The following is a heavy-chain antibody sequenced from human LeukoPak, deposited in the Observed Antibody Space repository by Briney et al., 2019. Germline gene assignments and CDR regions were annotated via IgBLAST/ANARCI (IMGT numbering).Heavy chain of an antibody. CDR3: ARDLAAAAHFDY. V-gene: IGHV1-2*02. D-gene: IGHD6-13*01. CDR1: GYTFTGYY. J-gene: IGHJ4*02. Sequence: ASVKVSCKASGYTFTGYYMHWVRQAPGQGLEWMGWINPNSGGTNYAQKFQGRVTMTRDTSISTAYMELSRLRSDDTAVYHCARDLAAAAHFDYWGQGTLVTVSS. CDR2: INPNSGGT.